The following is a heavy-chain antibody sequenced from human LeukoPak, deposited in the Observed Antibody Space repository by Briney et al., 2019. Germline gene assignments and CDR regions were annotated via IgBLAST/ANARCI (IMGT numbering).Heavy chain of an antibody. CDR2: ISSSGSTI. CDR1: GFTFSSYE. Sequence: GGSLRLSCAASGFTFSSYEMNWVRQAPGKGLEWVSYISSSGSTIYYADSVKGRFTISRDNAKNSLYLQMNSLRAEDTAVYYCARARSVVYAAREWFDPWGQGTLVTVSS. V-gene: IGHV3-48*03. CDR3: ARARSVVYAAREWFDP. J-gene: IGHJ5*02. D-gene: IGHD2-8*02.